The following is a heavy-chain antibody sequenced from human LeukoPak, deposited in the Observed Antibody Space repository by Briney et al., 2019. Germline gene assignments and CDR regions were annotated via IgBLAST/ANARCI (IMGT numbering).Heavy chain of an antibody. CDR1: GGTFSSYA. V-gene: IGHV1-46*01. J-gene: IGHJ4*02. D-gene: IGHD3-10*01. Sequence: ASVKVSCRASGGTFSSYAISWVRQAPGQGLEWMGIINPSGGSTRYAQKFQGRVTMTRDTSTSTVYMDLSSLRSEDTAVYYCARASGSNNFYFDYWGQGTLVTVFS. CDR3: ARASGSNNFYFDY. CDR2: INPSGGST.